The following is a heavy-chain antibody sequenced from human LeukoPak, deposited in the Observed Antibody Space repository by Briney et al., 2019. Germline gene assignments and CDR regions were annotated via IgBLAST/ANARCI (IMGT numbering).Heavy chain of an antibody. D-gene: IGHD1-14*01. CDR2: IYTSGTT. Sequence: SQTLSLTCTVSGGSVSSGSYYWSWVRQPAGQGLEWIGRIYTSGTTNYNPSRKSRVTMSVDTSKNQFSLKLSSVTAADTAVYYCATSEGYWGQGTLVTVSS. J-gene: IGHJ4*02. CDR1: GGSVSSGSYY. CDR3: ATSEGY. V-gene: IGHV4-61*02.